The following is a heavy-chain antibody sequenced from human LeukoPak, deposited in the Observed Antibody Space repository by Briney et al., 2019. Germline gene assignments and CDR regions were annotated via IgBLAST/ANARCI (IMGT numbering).Heavy chain of an antibody. CDR2: IYYSGST. CDR1: DGSISSSSYY. J-gene: IGHJ4*02. Sequence: PSETLSLTCTVSDGSISSSSYYWGWIRQPPGKGLEWIGNIYYSGSTYYNPSLKSRVTISVDTSKNQFSLKLSSVTAADTAVYYCARYREVGATVDYWGQGTLVTVSS. V-gene: IGHV4-39*07. D-gene: IGHD1-26*01. CDR3: ARYREVGATVDY.